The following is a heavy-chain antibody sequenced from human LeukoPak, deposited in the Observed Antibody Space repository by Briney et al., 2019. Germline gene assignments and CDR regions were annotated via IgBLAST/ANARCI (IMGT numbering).Heavy chain of an antibody. Sequence: SETLSLTCTVSGGSISSHYWSWIRQPPGKGLEWIGYIYYSGSTNYNPSLKSRVTISVDTSKNQFSLKLSSVTAADTAVYHCARKSSGYSSSWYWFDPWGQGTLVTVSS. CDR1: GGSISSHY. CDR3: ARKSSGYSSSWYWFDP. D-gene: IGHD6-13*01. V-gene: IGHV4-59*11. CDR2: IYYSGST. J-gene: IGHJ5*02.